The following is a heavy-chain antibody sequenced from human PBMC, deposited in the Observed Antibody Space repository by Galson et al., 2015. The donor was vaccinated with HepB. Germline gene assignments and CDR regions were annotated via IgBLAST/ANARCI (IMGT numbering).Heavy chain of an antibody. CDR2: IYPGDSDT. Sequence: QSGAEVKQPGESLKISFKGSGYSIPSYWICWVRQMPVKGLEWMGIIYPGDSDTRYSPSFQGQVTISADKSISTAYLQWSSLKAWDTAMYYCARHRYCSSTSCFPRNSWDNWFDPWGQGTLVTVSS. D-gene: IGHD2-2*01. V-gene: IGHV5-51*01. CDR3: ARHRYCSSTSCFPRNSWDNWFDP. CDR1: GYSIPSYW. J-gene: IGHJ5*02.